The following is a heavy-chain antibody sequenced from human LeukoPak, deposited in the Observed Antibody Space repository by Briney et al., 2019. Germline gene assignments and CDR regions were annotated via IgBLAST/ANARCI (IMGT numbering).Heavy chain of an antibody. Sequence: SETLSLTCTVFGGSISRYYWSWIRQPPGKGLEWIGYIYYSGSTNYNPSLKSRVTISVDTSKNQFSLKLSSVTAADTAVYYCARDFRLYGSGSYYNVNWFDPWGQGTLVTVSS. J-gene: IGHJ5*02. V-gene: IGHV4-59*01. CDR2: IYYSGST. CDR3: ARDFRLYGSGSYYNVNWFDP. D-gene: IGHD3-10*01. CDR1: GGSISRYY.